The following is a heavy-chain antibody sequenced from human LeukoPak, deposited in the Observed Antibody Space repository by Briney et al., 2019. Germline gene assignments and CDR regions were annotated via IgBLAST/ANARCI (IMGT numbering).Heavy chain of an antibody. Sequence: KASETLSLTCTLSGGSIRSGGYYWSWIRQHPGKGLEWLVYIYYSGSTYYQPSLKSRVTLPVDTSKNQFSLKLSSVTAARAAGYYCARQSDGGNWIDYWGQGTMVSVRS. J-gene: IGHJ4*02. CDR1: GGSIRSGGYY. D-gene: IGHD4-23*01. CDR3: ARQSDGGNWIDY. V-gene: IGHV4-31*03. CDR2: IYYSGST.